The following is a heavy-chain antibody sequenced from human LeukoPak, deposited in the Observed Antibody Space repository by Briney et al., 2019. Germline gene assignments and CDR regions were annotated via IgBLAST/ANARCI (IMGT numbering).Heavy chain of an antibody. V-gene: IGHV3-9*01. CDR2: ISWNSGNI. D-gene: IGHD6-6*01. J-gene: IGHJ3*02. Sequence: GRSLRLSCAASGFTFDDYAMHWVRQAPGKGLEWVSGISWNSGNIGYADSVKGRFTISRDNAKNSLYLQMNSLRIEDTALYYCAKDASSSPFYGLDIWGQGTMVTVSS. CDR1: GFTFDDYA. CDR3: AKDASSSPFYGLDI.